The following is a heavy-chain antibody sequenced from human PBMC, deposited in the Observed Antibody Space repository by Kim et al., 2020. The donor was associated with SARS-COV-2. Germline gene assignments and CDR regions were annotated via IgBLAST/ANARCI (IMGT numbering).Heavy chain of an antibody. V-gene: IGHV4-39*01. CDR3: TRHLPGSSWCDD. Sequence: SETLSLTCTISGGSISSSTYSWNWFRQPPGDGLEWIGGIDSSGSTYYNPSLKSRLTLSVETSKNQFSLKLSSVTAADTAVFYCTRHLPGSSWCDDWGQG. J-gene: IGHJ4*02. D-gene: IGHD6-13*01. CDR2: IDSSGST. CDR1: GGSISSSTYS.